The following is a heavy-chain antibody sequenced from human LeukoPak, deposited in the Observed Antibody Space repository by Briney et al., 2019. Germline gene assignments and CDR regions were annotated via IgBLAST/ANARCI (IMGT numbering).Heavy chain of an antibody. CDR2: ISSSGSTI. J-gene: IGHJ4*02. V-gene: IGHV3-48*03. CDR3: SPASPANDY. CDR1: GFTFSSYE. Sequence: GGSLRLSCAASGFTFSSYEMNWVRQAPGKGLEWVSYISSSGSTIYYADSVKGRFTISRDNSKNTLYLQMNSLRVEDTAVYYCSPASPANDYWGQGTLVTVSS. D-gene: IGHD2-15*01.